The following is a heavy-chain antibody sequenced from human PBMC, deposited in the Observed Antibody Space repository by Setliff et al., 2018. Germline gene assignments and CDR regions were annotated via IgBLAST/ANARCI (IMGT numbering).Heavy chain of an antibody. CDR2: ISGYSGKT. CDR1: TNALTDSV. Sequence: GASVKVSCKTSTNALTDSVVSWVRQAPGQGLEWVGWISGYSGKTYYAQRLQDRVTLTTDTSTNTFYLELRSLRPDDTAFYFCARPATLAMGDYYFDSWGQGTLVTVSS. D-gene: IGHD2-21*02. CDR3: ARPATLAMGDYYFDS. J-gene: IGHJ4*02. V-gene: IGHV1-18*01.